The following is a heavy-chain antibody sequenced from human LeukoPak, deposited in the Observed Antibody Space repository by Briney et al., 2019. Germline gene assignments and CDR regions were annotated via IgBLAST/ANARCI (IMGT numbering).Heavy chain of an antibody. CDR1: GYSISSGYY. CDR3: AREGYGDYVLKGASDI. Sequence: SETLSLTCTVSGYSISSGYYWGWIRQPPGKGLEWIGSIYHSGSTYYNPSPKSRVTISVDTSKNQFSLKLSSVTAADTAVYYCAREGYGDYVLKGASDIWGQGTMVTVSS. D-gene: IGHD4-17*01. V-gene: IGHV4-38-2*02. J-gene: IGHJ3*02. CDR2: IYHSGST.